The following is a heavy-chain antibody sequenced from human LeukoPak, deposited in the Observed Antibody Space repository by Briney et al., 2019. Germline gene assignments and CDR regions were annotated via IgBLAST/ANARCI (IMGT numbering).Heavy chain of an antibody. Sequence: PRGSLRLSCAASGFIFSSYEMNWVRQAPGKGLEWVSYISSGGTTIFYAGSVKGRFTISRDNAKNSLYLEMNSLRAEDTAVYYCARVRSGYYQGFDYWGQGTPATVSS. CDR3: ARVRSGYYQGFDY. J-gene: IGHJ4*02. D-gene: IGHD3-22*01. CDR2: ISSGGTTI. V-gene: IGHV3-48*03. CDR1: GFIFSSYE.